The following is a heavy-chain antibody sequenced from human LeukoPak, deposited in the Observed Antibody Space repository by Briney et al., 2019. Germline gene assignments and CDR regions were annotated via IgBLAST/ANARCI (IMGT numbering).Heavy chain of an antibody. V-gene: IGHV3-21*01. CDR1: GFTFSSYS. D-gene: IGHD1-26*01. CDR3: ARSMVGASGWPDP. Sequence: PGGSLRLSCAASGFTFSSYSMNWVRQAPGKGLEWVSSISSSSSYIYYADSVKGRFTISRDNAKNSLYLQMNSLRAEDTAVYYCARSMVGASGWPDPWGQGTLVTVSS. J-gene: IGHJ5*02. CDR2: ISSSSSYI.